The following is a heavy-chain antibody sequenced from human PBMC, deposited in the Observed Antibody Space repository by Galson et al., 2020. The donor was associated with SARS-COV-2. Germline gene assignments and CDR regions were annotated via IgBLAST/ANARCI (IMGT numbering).Heavy chain of an antibody. J-gene: IGHJ5*02. CDR1: GDSMSHDY. V-gene: IGHV4-59*13. D-gene: IGHD2-15*01. Sequence: SETLSLPCPVFGDSMSHDYWSWIRQPPGKGLEWIAHIYHSGSTKYNPSLTSRATISIDTSKNQFSLRLTSVTAADTAIYYCARNDCSGGGCYWGWFDPWGQGTLVTVSS. CDR3: ARNDCSGGGCYWGWFDP. CDR2: IYHSGST.